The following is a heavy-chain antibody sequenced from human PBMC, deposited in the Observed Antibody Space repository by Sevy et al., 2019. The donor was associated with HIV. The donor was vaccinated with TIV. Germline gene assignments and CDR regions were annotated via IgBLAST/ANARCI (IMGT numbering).Heavy chain of an antibody. Sequence: SETLSLTCTVSGDSLSSNDYYWAWIRQPPGKGLDWIGSIYYSGSTYYNPSLKSRVTISVDTSKNQFSLKLRSVTAAVTAVYYCAREGPRIAQFDYWGQGTLVTVSS. CDR3: AREGPRIAQFDY. D-gene: IGHD6-13*01. CDR2: IYYSGST. J-gene: IGHJ4*02. V-gene: IGHV4-39*02. CDR1: GDSLSSNDYY.